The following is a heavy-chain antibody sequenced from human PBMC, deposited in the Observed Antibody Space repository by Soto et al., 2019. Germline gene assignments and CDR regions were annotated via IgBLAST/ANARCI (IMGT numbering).Heavy chain of an antibody. Sequence: TLSLTCAVYGGSFSGYYWSWIRQPPGKGLEWIGEINHSGSTNYNPSLKSRVTISVDTSKNQFSLKLSSVTAADTAVYYCASRGGYCSGGSCYVWYYYGMDVWGQGTTVTVSS. D-gene: IGHD2-15*01. V-gene: IGHV4-34*01. CDR1: GGSFSGYY. J-gene: IGHJ6*02. CDR3: ASRGGYCSGGSCYVWYYYGMDV. CDR2: INHSGST.